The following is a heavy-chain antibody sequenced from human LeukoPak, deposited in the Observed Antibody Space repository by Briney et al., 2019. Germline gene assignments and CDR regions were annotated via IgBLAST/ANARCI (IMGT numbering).Heavy chain of an antibody. CDR3: ARLVGSSWYHEVLLGRDY. V-gene: IGHV1-18*01. D-gene: IGHD6-13*01. CDR2: ISAYNGNT. J-gene: IGHJ4*02. Sequence: ASVKVSCKASGYTFTSYGISWVRQAPGQGLEWMGWISAYNGNTKYEQQLQGRVTMTTDTSTSTAYMELRSLRSDDTAVYYCARLVGSSWYHEVLLGRDYWGQGTLVTVSS. CDR1: GYTFTSYG.